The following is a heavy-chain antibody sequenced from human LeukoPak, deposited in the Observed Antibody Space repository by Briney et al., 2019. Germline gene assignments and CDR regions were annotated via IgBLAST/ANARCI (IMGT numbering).Heavy chain of an antibody. V-gene: IGHV4-59*01. CDR1: GGSIRSYY. CDR2: IYHSGST. D-gene: IGHD6-19*01. J-gene: IGHJ4*02. CDR3: ARWYSSGWCFDY. Sequence: SETLSLTCTVSGGSIRSYYWSWIRQPPGKGLEWIGYIYHSGSTNYNPSLKSRVTISVDTSKNQFSLKLSSVTAADTAVYYCARWYSSGWCFDYWGQGTLVTVSS.